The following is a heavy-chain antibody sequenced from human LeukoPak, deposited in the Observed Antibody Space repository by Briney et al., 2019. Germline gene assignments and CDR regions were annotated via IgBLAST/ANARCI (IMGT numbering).Heavy chain of an antibody. CDR1: GYTFTSYG. Sequence: ASVKVSCKASGYTFTSYGISWVRQAPGQGLEWMGWISAYNGNTAYAQKFQGRVTMTTDTSTSTAYMNLRSLRSDDTAVYYCARVDCTSLGCYMGDWFDPWGQGTLVIVSS. D-gene: IGHD2-2*02. J-gene: IGHJ5*02. CDR2: ISAYNGNT. V-gene: IGHV1-18*01. CDR3: ARVDCTSLGCYMGDWFDP.